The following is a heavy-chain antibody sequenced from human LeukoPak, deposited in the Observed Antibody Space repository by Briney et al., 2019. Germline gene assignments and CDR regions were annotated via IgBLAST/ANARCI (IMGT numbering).Heavy chain of an antibody. CDR3: AKDLLQGDGYWDIDS. J-gene: IGHJ4*02. V-gene: IGHV3-23*01. D-gene: IGHD5-24*01. CDR1: GFSFRIYA. Sequence: GGALRLSCAASGFSFRIYAMNWLRQAPGKGLEWISGIVGSADDTRYADSVKGRFTNSRDNSKNTLYLQMNSLRAEDTATYYCAKDLLQGDGYWDIDSWGQGTLVTVSS. CDR2: IVGSADDT.